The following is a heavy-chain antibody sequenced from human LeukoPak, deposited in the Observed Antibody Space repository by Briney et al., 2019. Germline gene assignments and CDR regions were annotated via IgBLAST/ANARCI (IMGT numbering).Heavy chain of an antibody. CDR1: GFPFSSYW. CDR2: ISYDGSNK. D-gene: IGHD3-22*01. Sequence: QTGGSQRLSCVASGFPFSSYWMTWVRQAPGKGLEWVAVISYDGSNKYYADSVKGRFTISRDNSKNTLYLQMSSLRAEDTAVYYCWLFTQNDAFDIWGQGTMVTVSS. CDR3: WLFTQNDAFDI. J-gene: IGHJ3*02. V-gene: IGHV3-30-3*01.